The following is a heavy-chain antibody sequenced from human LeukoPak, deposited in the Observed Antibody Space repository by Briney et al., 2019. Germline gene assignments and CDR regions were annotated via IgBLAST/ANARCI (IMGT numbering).Heavy chain of an antibody. J-gene: IGHJ4*02. D-gene: IGHD6-13*01. CDR1: GGSISSYY. Sequence: SETLSLTCTVSGGSISSYYWSWIRQPAGKGLEWIGRIYTSGSTNYNPSLKSRVTISVDKSKNQFSLKLSSVTAADTAVYYCAREDLAAAGFDYWGQGTLVTVSS. V-gene: IGHV4-4*07. CDR2: IYTSGST. CDR3: AREDLAAAGFDY.